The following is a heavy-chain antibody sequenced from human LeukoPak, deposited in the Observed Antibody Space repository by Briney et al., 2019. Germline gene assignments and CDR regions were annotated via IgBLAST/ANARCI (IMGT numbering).Heavy chain of an antibody. J-gene: IGHJ4*02. CDR2: IYTSGST. V-gene: IGHV4-61*02. Sequence: SQTLSLTCTVSGGSISSGSYYWSWIRQPAGKGLEWIGRIYTSGSTNYNPSLKSRVTISVDTSKNQFSLELSSVTAADTAVYYCARGRLGDCFDYWGQGTLVTVSS. D-gene: IGHD1-1*01. CDR3: ARGRLGDCFDY. CDR1: GGSISSGSYY.